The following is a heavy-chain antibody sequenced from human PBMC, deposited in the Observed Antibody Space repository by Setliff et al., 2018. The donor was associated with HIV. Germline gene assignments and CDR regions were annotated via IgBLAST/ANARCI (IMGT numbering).Heavy chain of an antibody. J-gene: IGHJ4*02. CDR2: INQDGNEK. CDR3: AAVPWGHSSLIIDH. Sequence: GGSLRLSCSASGYTFSSYWMAWVRQCPGKGLEWVANINQDGNEKNYVDSVKGRFTISRDNAKNSVYLQMHSLRVEDTAVYYCAAVPWGHSSLIIDHWGQGTPVTVSS. CDR1: GYTFSSYW. V-gene: IGHV3-7*02. D-gene: IGHD3-16*01.